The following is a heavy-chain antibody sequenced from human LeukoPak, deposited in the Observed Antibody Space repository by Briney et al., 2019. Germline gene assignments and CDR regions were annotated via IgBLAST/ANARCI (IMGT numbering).Heavy chain of an antibody. J-gene: IGHJ4*02. D-gene: IGHD6-19*01. CDR3: ARGVVRGGWYHLFDY. CDR1: GYTFTSYD. V-gene: IGHV1-8*03. CDR2: MNPNSVNT. Sequence: ASVKVSCKASGYTFTSYDINWVRQAAGQGLEWMGWMNPNSVNTGYAQKFQGRVTITRNTSISTAYMELSSLRSEDTAVYYCARGVVRGGWYHLFDYWGQGTLVTVSS.